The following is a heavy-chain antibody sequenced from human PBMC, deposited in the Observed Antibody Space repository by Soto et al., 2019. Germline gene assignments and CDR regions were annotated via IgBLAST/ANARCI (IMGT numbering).Heavy chain of an antibody. CDR1: GFTFSSYS. V-gene: IGHV3-48*01. Sequence: GGSLRLSCAASGFTFSSYSMNWVRQAPGKGLEWVSYISSSSSTIYYADSVKGRFTISRDNAKNPLYLQMNSLRAEDTAVYYCASLGYCSSTSCYEYAFDIWGQGTMVTVSS. D-gene: IGHD2-2*01. CDR2: ISSSSSTI. J-gene: IGHJ3*02. CDR3: ASLGYCSSTSCYEYAFDI.